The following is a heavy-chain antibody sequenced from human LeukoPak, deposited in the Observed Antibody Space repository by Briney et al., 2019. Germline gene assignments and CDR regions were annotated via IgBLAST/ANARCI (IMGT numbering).Heavy chain of an antibody. CDR2: ISGSGGST. Sequence: GGSLRLSCAASGFTFSSYAMSWVRQAPGKGLEWVSAISGSGGSTYYADSVKGRFTISRDNSKNTLYLQMNSLRAEDTAVYYCAKGAILWFGELLGDFDYRGQGTLVTVSS. J-gene: IGHJ4*02. CDR3: AKGAILWFGELLGDFDY. V-gene: IGHV3-23*01. D-gene: IGHD3-10*01. CDR1: GFTFSSYA.